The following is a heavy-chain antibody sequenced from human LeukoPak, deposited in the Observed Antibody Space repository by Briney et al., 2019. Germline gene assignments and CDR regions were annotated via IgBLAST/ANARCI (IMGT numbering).Heavy chain of an antibody. CDR3: ARDPVLLWFGELAFDP. V-gene: IGHV3-7*01. CDR1: GFTFSSYW. Sequence: GGSLRLSCAASGFTFSSYWMSWVRRAPGKGLEWVANIKQDGSEKYYVDSVKGRFTISRDNAKNSLYLQMNSLRAEDTAVYYCARDPVLLWFGELAFDPWGQGTLVTVSS. J-gene: IGHJ5*02. D-gene: IGHD3-10*01. CDR2: IKQDGSEK.